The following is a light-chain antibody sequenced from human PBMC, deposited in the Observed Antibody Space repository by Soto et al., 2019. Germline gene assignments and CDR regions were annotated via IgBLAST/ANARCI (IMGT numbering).Light chain of an antibody. V-gene: IGKV3-15*01. J-gene: IGKJ1*01. CDR1: QSVTSN. Sequence: EVGMTQSPDTLSVSLGERVTLSCRASQSVTSNLAWYQQKVGQAPRLLIYGASTRATGVPARFSGSGSGTVFTLTISSLQSEDFAVYYCQQYSTWPRTFGQGTKVDIK. CDR3: QQYSTWPRT. CDR2: GAS.